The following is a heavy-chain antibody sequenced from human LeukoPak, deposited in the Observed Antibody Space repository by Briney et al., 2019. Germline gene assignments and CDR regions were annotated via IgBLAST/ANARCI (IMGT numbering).Heavy chain of an antibody. CDR1: GYTFTSYG. D-gene: IGHD3-10*01. CDR3: ASRHLWFGETDY. V-gene: IGHV1-18*01. J-gene: IGHJ4*02. Sequence: ASVNVSCKASGYTFTSYGISWVRQAPGQGLEWMGWISAYNGNTNYAQKLQGRVTMTTDTSTSTAYMELRSLRSDDTAVYYCASRHLWFGETDYWGQGTLVTVSS. CDR2: ISAYNGNT.